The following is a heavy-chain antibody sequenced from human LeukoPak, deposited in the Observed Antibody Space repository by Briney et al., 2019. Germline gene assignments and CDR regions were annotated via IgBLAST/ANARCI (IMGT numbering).Heavy chain of an antibody. D-gene: IGHD3-3*01. J-gene: IGHJ3*02. V-gene: IGHV4-39*01. CDR1: GGSISSSSYY. CDR3: ARHPFNYDFWSGYYKACAFDI. Sequence: SETLSLTCTVSGGSISSSSYYWGWIRQPPGKGLEWIGSIYYSGSTYYNPSLKSRVTISVDTSKNQFSLKLSSVTAADTAVYYCARHPFNYDFWSGYYKACAFDIWGQGTMVTVPS. CDR2: IYYSGST.